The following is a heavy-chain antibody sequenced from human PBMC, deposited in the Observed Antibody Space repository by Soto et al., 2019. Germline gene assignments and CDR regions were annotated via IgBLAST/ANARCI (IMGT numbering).Heavy chain of an antibody. CDR1: GGTFSSYA. V-gene: IGHV1-69*13. CDR2: IIPIFGTA. J-gene: IGHJ4*02. D-gene: IGHD1-20*01. CDR3: AIHDGITGTGDFYYFDY. Sequence: ASVNVSCKASGGTFSSYAISWVRQAPGQGLEWMGGIIPIFGTANYAQKFQGRVTITADESTSTAYMELSSLRSEDTAVYYCAIHDGITGTGDFYYFDYWGQGTLVTVSS.